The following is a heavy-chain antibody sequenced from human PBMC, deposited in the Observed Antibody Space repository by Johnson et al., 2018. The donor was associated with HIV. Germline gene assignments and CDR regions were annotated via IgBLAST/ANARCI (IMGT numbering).Heavy chain of an antibody. J-gene: IGHJ3*01. V-gene: IGHV3-48*04. CDR2: ISSSGSTI. D-gene: IGHD2-2*01. CDR3: AKTAAAGAFDL. CDR1: GFTFSSYA. Sequence: MLLVESGGGVVQPGRSLRLSCAASGFTFSSYAMHWVRQAPGKGLEWVSYISSSGSTIYYAESVKGRFTISRDNAKSSLYLQMNSLRAEDTAVYYCAKTAAAGAFDLWGQGTIGTVAS.